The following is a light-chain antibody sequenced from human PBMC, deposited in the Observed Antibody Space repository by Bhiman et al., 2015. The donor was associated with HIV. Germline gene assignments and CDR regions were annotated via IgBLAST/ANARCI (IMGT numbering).Light chain of an antibody. CDR2: GNT. CDR3: GSYTKSKTFI. J-gene: IGLJ2*01. V-gene: IGLV1-40*01. CDR1: SSNFGAGYE. Sequence: QSVLTQPPSVSGAPGQRVTISCTGSSSNFGAGYEVHWYQQFPGTAPQVLIYGNTNRPSGVPDRFSGSKSGTSASLAITGLQAEDEADYYCGSYTKSKTFIFGGGTKLTVL.